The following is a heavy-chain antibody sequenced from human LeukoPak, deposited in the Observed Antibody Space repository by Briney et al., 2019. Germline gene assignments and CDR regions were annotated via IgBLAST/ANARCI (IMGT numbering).Heavy chain of an antibody. CDR1: GFSFNNYA. CDR2: ISGGGDAT. V-gene: IGHV3-23*01. D-gene: IGHD5-12*01. J-gene: IGHJ4*02. CDR3: AKDANYLSSDPRYSGYEMTPPGDY. Sequence: QTGGSLRLSCAASGFSFNNYAMSWVRQAPGKGLEWVSAISGGGDATKYADSVKGRFTISRDNSKNTLYLQMNSLRAEDTAVYYCAKDANYLSSDPRYSGYEMTPPGDYWGQGTLVTVSS.